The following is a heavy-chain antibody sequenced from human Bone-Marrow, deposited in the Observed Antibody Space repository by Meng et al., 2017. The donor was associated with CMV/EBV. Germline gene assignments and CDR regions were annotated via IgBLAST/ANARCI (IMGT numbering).Heavy chain of an antibody. D-gene: IGHD3-3*01. CDR1: GFTFSSYA. Sequence: GGSLRLSCAASGFTFSSYAMSWVRQAPGKGLEWVSAISGSGGSTYYADSVKGRFTISRDNSKNTRYLQMNSLRAEDTAVYYCAKSGTISVFYYFDYWGQRTLVTASS. CDR3: AKSGTISVFYYFDY. V-gene: IGHV3-23*01. CDR2: ISGSGGST. J-gene: IGHJ4*02.